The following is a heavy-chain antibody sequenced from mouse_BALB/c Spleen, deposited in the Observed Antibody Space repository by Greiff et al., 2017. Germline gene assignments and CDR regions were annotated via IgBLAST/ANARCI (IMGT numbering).Heavy chain of an antibody. D-gene: IGHD2-10*02. CDR2: IWTGGGT. J-gene: IGHJ4*01. CDR3: VRDGYGNYVMDY. V-gene: IGHV2-9-2*01. CDR1: GFSLTSYD. Sequence: QVQLKESGPGLVAPSQSLSITCTVSGFSLTSYDISWIRQPPGKGLEWLGVIWTGGGTNYNSAFMSRLSISKDNSKSQVFLKMNSLQTDDTAIYYCVRDGYGNYVMDYWGQGTSVTVSS.